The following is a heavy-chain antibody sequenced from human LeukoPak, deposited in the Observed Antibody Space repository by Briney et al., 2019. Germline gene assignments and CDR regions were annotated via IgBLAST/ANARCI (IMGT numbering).Heavy chain of an antibody. V-gene: IGHV4-59*01. CDR2: IYYSGST. D-gene: IGHD3-22*01. Sequence: SETLSLTCTVSGGSISSYYWSWIRQPPGKGLEWIGYIYYSGSTNYNPSLKSRVTISVDTSKNQFSLKLSSVTAADTAVYNCARGSYDSSGYARFDPWGQGTLVTVSS. CDR1: GGSISSYY. J-gene: IGHJ5*02. CDR3: ARGSYDSSGYARFDP.